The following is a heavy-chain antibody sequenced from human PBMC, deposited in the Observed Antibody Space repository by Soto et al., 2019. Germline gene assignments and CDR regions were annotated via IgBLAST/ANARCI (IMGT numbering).Heavy chain of an antibody. Sequence: SETLSLTCTVSGGSISSGGYYWSWIRQHPGRGLEWIGYIYYSGSTYYNPSLKSRVTISVDTSKNQFSLKLSSVTAADTAVYYCAREGGYYDSSGYPPSGMDVWGQGTTVTVSS. D-gene: IGHD3-22*01. V-gene: IGHV4-31*03. CDR3: AREGGYYDSSGYPPSGMDV. J-gene: IGHJ6*02. CDR2: IYYSGST. CDR1: GGSISSGGYY.